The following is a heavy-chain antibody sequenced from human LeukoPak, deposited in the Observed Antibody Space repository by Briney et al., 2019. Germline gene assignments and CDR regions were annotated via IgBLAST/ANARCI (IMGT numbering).Heavy chain of an antibody. CDR3: ATVVGRGLVSSGWYRIFDY. V-gene: IGHV1-69*13. CDR2: IIPIFGTA. J-gene: IGHJ4*02. Sequence: GASVKVSCKASGGTFSSYAISWVRQAPGQGLEWMGGIIPIFGTANYAQKFQGRVTITADESTSTAYMELSSLRSEDTAVYYCATVVGRGLVSSGWYRIFDYWGQGALVTVSS. CDR1: GGTFSSYA. D-gene: IGHD6-19*01.